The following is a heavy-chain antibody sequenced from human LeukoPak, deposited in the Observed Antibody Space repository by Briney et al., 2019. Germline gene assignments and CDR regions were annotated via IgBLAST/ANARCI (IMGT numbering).Heavy chain of an antibody. CDR2: INPNSGGT. CDR3: AKDLDSIHW. J-gene: IGHJ4*02. Sequence: ASVKVSCKASGYTFTGYYIHWVPQAPGQGLEWMGRINPNSGGTNYAQKFQGRVTMTRDTSISTAYMDLSRLRSDDTAVYYCAKDLDSIHWWGQGTLVTVSS. D-gene: IGHD3-22*01. V-gene: IGHV1-2*06. CDR1: GYTFTGYY.